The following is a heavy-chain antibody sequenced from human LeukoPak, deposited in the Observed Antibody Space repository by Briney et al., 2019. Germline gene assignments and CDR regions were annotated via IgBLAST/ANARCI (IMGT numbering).Heavy chain of an antibody. CDR3: ARGYSTSTPYYFDY. V-gene: IGHV4-38-2*02. J-gene: IGHJ4*02. CDR2: IYHSGST. D-gene: IGHD2-21*01. Sequence: SETLSLTCTVSGYSIGSISSTYYWGWVRQSPGKGLEWIGSIYHSGSTYYNPSLQSRVTISIDTSKNQFSLKLSSVTAADTAVYYCARGYSTSTPYYFDYWGQGTLVTVSS. CDR1: GYSIGSISSTYY.